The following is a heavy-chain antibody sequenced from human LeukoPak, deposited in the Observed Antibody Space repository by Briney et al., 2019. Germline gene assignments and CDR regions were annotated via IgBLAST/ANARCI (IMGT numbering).Heavy chain of an antibody. J-gene: IGHJ4*02. CDR3: ATEHPYSSSWYYFDY. D-gene: IGHD6-13*01. CDR2: INHSGST. V-gene: IGHV4-34*08. Sequence: SETLSLTCAVYGGTFSGYYWSWIRQPPGKGLEWIGEINHSGSTNYNPSLKSRVTISVDTSKNQFSLKLSSVTAADTAVYYCATEHPYSSSWYYFDYWGQGTLVTVSS. CDR1: GGTFSGYY.